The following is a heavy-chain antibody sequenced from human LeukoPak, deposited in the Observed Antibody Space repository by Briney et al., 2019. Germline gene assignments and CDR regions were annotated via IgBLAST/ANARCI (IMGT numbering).Heavy chain of an antibody. CDR3: ARVRRYCSSTSCSQGVGFGC. V-gene: IGHV3-7*01. Sequence: PGGSLRLSCAASGFTFSSYWMSWVRQAPGKGLEWVANIKQDGSEKYYVDSVKGRFTISRDNAKNSLYLQMNSLRAEDTAVYYCARVRRYCSSTSCSQGVGFGCWGQGTLVTVPS. CDR1: GFTFSSYW. CDR2: IKQDGSEK. D-gene: IGHD2-2*01. J-gene: IGHJ4*02.